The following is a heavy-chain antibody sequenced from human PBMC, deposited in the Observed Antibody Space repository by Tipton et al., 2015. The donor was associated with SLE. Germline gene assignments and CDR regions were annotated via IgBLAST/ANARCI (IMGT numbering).Heavy chain of an antibody. CDR1: GVSLTSAIFY. J-gene: IGHJ3*02. CDR3: ARTLDALDI. CDR2: AYTTGSP. Sequence: TLSLTCTVFGVSLTSAIFYWTWIRQPAGKGLEWIGRAYTTGSPYYNPSLESRVAISMDTSKNQFSLKLTAVTAADTAVYYCARTLDALDIWGQGTMVTVSS. V-gene: IGHV4-61*02.